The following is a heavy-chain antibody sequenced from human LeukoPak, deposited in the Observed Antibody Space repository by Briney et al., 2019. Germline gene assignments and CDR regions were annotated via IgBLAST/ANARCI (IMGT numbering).Heavy chain of an antibody. D-gene: IGHD3-16*01. CDR3: AKGSPEKHYVFDY. CDR1: GFTFSSYA. CDR2: ISGTSSST. Sequence: GGSLRLSCAASGFTFSSYAMSWVRQAPGKGLEWVSGISGTSSSTYSADSVKGRFTVSRDNSKNTLYLQMNSLRAEDTAVYYCAKGSPEKHYVFDYWGQGILVTVSS. V-gene: IGHV3-23*01. J-gene: IGHJ4*02.